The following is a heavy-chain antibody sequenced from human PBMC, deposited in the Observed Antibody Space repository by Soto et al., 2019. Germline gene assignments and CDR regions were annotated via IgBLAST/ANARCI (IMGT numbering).Heavy chain of an antibody. CDR1: GYSFTSYW. CDR2: IYPGDSDT. D-gene: IGHD3-22*01. Sequence: GESLKISCKGSGYSFTSYWIGWVRQMPGKGLEWMGIIYPGDSDTRYSPSFQGQVTISADKSISTAYLQWSSLKASDTAMYYCARSTSYDSSGYSPYLPYYYYYGMDVWGQGTTVTVSS. CDR3: ARSTSYDSSGYSPYLPYYYYYGMDV. J-gene: IGHJ6*02. V-gene: IGHV5-51*01.